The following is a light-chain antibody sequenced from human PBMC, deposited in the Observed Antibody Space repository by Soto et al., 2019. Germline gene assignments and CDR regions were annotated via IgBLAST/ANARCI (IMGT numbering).Light chain of an antibody. Sequence: VLTQSPASLSLSPGERATLSCRASQSVSNNYLAWYQQKPGQAPRLLIYDASNRATGVPARFSGSGSGTDFTLTISSLEPEDSAVYYCQQRHMWPITFGQGTRLEIK. J-gene: IGKJ5*01. CDR3: QQRHMWPIT. CDR2: DAS. V-gene: IGKV3-11*01. CDR1: QSVSNNY.